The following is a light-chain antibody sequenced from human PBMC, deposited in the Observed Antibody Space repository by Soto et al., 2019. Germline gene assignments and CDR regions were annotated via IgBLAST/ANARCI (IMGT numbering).Light chain of an antibody. CDR2: EVS. Sequence: QSVLTQPASVSGFPGQSITISCTGTSSDVGGYKYVSWYQQHPGKAPKLMIYEVSNRPSGVSNRFSGSKSGNTASLTISGLQAEDEADYYCSSYTSSSTPYVFGPGTKVTVL. CDR3: SSYTSSSTPYV. V-gene: IGLV2-14*01. J-gene: IGLJ1*01. CDR1: SSDVGGYKY.